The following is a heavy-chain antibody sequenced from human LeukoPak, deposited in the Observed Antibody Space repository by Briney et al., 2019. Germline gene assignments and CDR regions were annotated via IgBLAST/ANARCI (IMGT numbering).Heavy chain of an antibody. Sequence: GGSLRPSCAASGFTFSSYAMSWVRQAPGKGLEWVSYISSSSSTIYYADSVKGRFTISRDNAKNSLYLQMNSLRAEDTAVYYCARAWVRGTNYYYYYMDVWGKGTTVTVSS. CDR1: GFTFSSYA. V-gene: IGHV3-48*01. CDR2: ISSSSSTI. D-gene: IGHD3-10*01. CDR3: ARAWVRGTNYYYYYMDV. J-gene: IGHJ6*03.